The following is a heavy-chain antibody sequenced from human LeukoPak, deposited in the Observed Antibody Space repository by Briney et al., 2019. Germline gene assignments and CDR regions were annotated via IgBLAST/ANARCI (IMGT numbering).Heavy chain of an antibody. CDR2: ISSSGSTI. D-gene: IGHD3-3*01. CDR1: GFTFSSYA. Sequence: PGGSLRLSCAASGFTFSSYAMSWVRQAPGKGLEWVSYISSSGSTIYYADSVKGRFTISRDNAKNSLYLQMNSLRAEDTAVYYCARSYDFWSGYYYYGMDVWGQGTTVTVSS. V-gene: IGHV3-48*04. CDR3: ARSYDFWSGYYYYGMDV. J-gene: IGHJ6*02.